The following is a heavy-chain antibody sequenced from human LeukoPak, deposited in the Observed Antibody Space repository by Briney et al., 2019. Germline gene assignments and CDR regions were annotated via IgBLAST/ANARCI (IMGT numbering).Heavy chain of an antibody. CDR2: IKHDGSEK. V-gene: IGHV3-7*01. J-gene: IGHJ4*02. CDR3: ATYAY. Sequence: GGSLRLSCVASEFTFSSFWMTWVRQAPGKGLEWVANIKHDGSEKNYVDSVKGRFTISRDNAKNSLYLQMNTLRGEDAAVYYCATYAYWGQGTLVTVS. D-gene: IGHD2-2*01. CDR1: EFTFSSFW.